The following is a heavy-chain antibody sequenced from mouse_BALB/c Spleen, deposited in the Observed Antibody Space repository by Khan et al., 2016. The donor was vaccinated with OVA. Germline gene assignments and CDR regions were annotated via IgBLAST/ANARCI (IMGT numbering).Heavy chain of an antibody. CDR2: IWSGGST. Sequence: VQLQESGPGLVQPSQSLFITCTVSNFSLTSFGVHWVRQSPGKGLEWLGVIWSGGSTDSNAAFISRLSISKDNSKSQVFFKMNSLQVNDTAIYYCARGNGYYVWYFDVWGAGTTVTVSS. CDR1: NFSLTSFG. V-gene: IGHV2-2*02. CDR3: ARGNGYYVWYFDV. D-gene: IGHD2-3*01. J-gene: IGHJ1*01.